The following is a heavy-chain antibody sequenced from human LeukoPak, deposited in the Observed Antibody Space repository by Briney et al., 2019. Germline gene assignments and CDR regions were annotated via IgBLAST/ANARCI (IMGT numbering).Heavy chain of an antibody. V-gene: IGHV3-33*01. D-gene: IGHD5-18*01. CDR3: AREYSYGYYFDY. Sequence: GGSLRLPCAASGFTFSSYGMHWVRQAPGKGLEWVAVIWYDGSNKYYADSVKGRFTISRDNSKNTLYLQMNSLRAEDTAVYYCAREYSYGYYFDYWGQGTLVTVSS. J-gene: IGHJ4*02. CDR1: GFTFSSYG. CDR2: IWYDGSNK.